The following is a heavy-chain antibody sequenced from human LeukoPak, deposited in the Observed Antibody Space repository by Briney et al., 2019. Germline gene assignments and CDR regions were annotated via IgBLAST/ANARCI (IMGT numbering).Heavy chain of an antibody. CDR2: ISSSGSTI. D-gene: IGHD6-19*01. CDR3: ARRSGIAVAGAFDY. J-gene: IGHJ4*02. V-gene: IGHV3-48*03. Sequence: GGSLRLSCAASGFTFSSYEMNWVRQAPGKGLEWVSYISSSGSTIYYADSVKGRFTISRDNSKNTLYLQMNSLRAEDTAVYYCARRSGIAVAGAFDYWGQGTLVTVSS. CDR1: GFTFSSYE.